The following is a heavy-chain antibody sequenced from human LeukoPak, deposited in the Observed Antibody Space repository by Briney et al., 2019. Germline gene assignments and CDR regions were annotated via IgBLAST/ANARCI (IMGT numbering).Heavy chain of an antibody. CDR1: GFTFSNFA. D-gene: IGHD6-6*01. CDR3: AKETAVAARLIDY. CDR2: ISGGDSNT. Sequence: GGSLRLSCAASGFTFSNFAMTWVRQAPGKGLEWVSAISGGDSNTYYADSVKGRFTISRDNSQNTLYLQLNSLRADDTAVYYCAKETAVAARLIDYWGQGTLDTVSS. V-gene: IGHV3-23*01. J-gene: IGHJ4*02.